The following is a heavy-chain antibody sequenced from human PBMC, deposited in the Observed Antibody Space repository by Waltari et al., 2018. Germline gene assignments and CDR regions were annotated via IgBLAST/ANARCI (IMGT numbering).Heavy chain of an antibody. CDR3: AKDTAARPRGPDY. CDR1: GFTFSSYA. CDR2: ISGSGGST. Sequence: EVQLLESGGGLVQPGGSLRLSCAASGFTFSSYAMSWVRQAPGKGLGWVSAISGSGGSTYYAEPGKGRCTISRDKSKNTLYLEMNSLRAEDTAVYDCAKDTAARPRGPDYWGQGTLVTVSS. D-gene: IGHD6-6*01. J-gene: IGHJ4*02. V-gene: IGHV3-23*01.